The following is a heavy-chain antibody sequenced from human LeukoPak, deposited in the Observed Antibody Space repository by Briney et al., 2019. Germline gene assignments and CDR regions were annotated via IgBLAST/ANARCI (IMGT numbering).Heavy chain of an antibody. D-gene: IGHD2-21*01. CDR3: ARVAGNCGGDCYRLVY. Sequence: GASVKVSCKASGYTFTTYDINWMRQATGQGLEWMAWMNPNSGNTGYAQKFQGRVTMTRNTSISTAYMELSSLRSEDTAVYYCARVAGNCGGDCYRLVYWGQGTLVTVAS. J-gene: IGHJ4*02. CDR1: GYTFTTYD. CDR2: MNPNSGNT. V-gene: IGHV1-8*01.